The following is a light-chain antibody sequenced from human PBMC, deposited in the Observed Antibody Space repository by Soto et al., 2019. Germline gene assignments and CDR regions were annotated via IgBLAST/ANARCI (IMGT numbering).Light chain of an antibody. V-gene: IGLV2-14*03. CDR1: DSDIGGYDH. CDR2: DVT. Sequence: QSALTQPASVSASPGQSIAISCTGTDSDIGGYDHDSWYQQHPGKAPKLLIYDVTNRPSGVSSRFSGSKAGRTASLTISGLQTEDEADYYCSSHTSSTALVFGTGTKLTVL. J-gene: IGLJ1*01. CDR3: SSHTSSTALV.